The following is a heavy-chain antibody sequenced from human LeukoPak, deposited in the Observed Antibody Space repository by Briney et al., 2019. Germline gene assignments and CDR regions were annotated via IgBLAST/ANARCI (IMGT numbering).Heavy chain of an antibody. CDR1: GFTFSSYW. V-gene: IGHV3-74*01. J-gene: IGHJ6*02. D-gene: IGHD3-9*01. Sequence: PGGSLRLSCAASGFTFSSYWMHWVCQAPGKGLVWVSRINSDGSTTSYADSVKGRVTISRDNAKNTLYLQMNSLRAEDTAVYYCARAVAGYYYGMDVWGQGTTVTVSS. CDR3: ARAVAGYYYGMDV. CDR2: INSDGSTT.